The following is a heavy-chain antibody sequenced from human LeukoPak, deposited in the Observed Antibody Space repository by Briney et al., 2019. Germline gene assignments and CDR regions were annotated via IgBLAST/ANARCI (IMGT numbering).Heavy chain of an antibody. CDR2: INPNSGGT. CDR1: GYTFTDYY. D-gene: IGHD3-10*01. CDR3: ARRMFGSGSYHDY. J-gene: IGHJ4*02. V-gene: IGHV1-2*02. Sequence: ASVKVSCKASGYTFTDYYMHWVRQAPGQGLEWMGWINPNSGGTNYAQKFQGRVTMTRDTSISTAYMELSRLRSDDTAVYYCARRMFGSGSYHDYWGQGTLVTVSS.